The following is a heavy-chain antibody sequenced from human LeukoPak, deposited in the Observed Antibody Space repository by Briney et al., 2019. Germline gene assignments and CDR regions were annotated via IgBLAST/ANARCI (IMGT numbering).Heavy chain of an antibody. Sequence: GGSLRLSCAASGFTFSSYWMSWVRQAPGKGLEWVSGISGSGDNTYYADSVKGRFTISRDNSKNTLYVQVNSQGTEDTAAYYCAKGSYYDSSGSFYFDYWGQGTLVTVSS. V-gene: IGHV3-23*01. D-gene: IGHD3-22*01. CDR2: ISGSGDNT. J-gene: IGHJ4*02. CDR1: GFTFSSYW. CDR3: AKGSYYDSSGSFYFDY.